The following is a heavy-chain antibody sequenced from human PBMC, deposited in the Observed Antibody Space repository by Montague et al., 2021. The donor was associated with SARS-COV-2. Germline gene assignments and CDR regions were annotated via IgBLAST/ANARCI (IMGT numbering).Heavy chain of an antibody. V-gene: IGHV4-59*01. D-gene: IGHD6-6*01. Sequence: SETLSLTCTVSGVSISSYYWSWIRQAPGKGLEWIGYIYYSGSTNXNPSLKSRVTISVDTSKNQFSLKLSSVTAADTAVYYCARGGEYSRSSGFDYWGQGTLVTVSS. CDR2: IYYSGST. CDR1: GVSISSYY. CDR3: ARGGEYSRSSGFDY. J-gene: IGHJ4*02.